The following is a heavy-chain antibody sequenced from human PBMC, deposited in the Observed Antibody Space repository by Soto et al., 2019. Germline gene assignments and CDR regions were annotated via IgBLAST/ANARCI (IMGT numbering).Heavy chain of an antibody. J-gene: IGHJ4*02. V-gene: IGHV2-5*01. Sequence: SGPTLVNPTQTLTLTCTFSGFSLSTSQVGVGWIRQPPGKALEWLAHVYWNDDKYYSLSLKSRLTISKDTSKSQVVLTMTTMDPVDTATYYCAHLNTRGYYSDYWGQGALVTVSS. CDR1: GFSLSTSQVG. CDR3: AHLNTRGYYSDY. CDR2: VYWNDDK.